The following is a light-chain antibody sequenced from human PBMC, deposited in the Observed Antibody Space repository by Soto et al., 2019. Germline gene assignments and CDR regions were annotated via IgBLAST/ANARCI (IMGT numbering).Light chain of an antibody. CDR2: DAS. CDR1: QSVSSSD. Sequence: EIVLTQSPATLSLSPGERATLSCGASQSVSSSDLAWYHQKPGLAPRLLIYDASSRATGIPDRFSGSGSGTDFTLTISRLEPEDFAVYYCQQYGSSPRTFGQGTKLEIK. V-gene: IGKV3D-20*01. J-gene: IGKJ2*01. CDR3: QQYGSSPRT.